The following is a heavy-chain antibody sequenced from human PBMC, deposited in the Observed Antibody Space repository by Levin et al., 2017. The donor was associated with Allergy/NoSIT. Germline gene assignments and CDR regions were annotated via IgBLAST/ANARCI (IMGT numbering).Heavy chain of an antibody. CDR3: AILRARDYFDY. Sequence: GESLKISCAASGFTFSSYAMSWVRQAPGKGLEWVSAISGSGGSTYYADSVKGRFTISRDNSKNTLYLQMNSLRAEDTAVYYCAILRARDYFDYWGQGTLVTVSS. CDR1: GFTFSSYA. V-gene: IGHV3-23*01. D-gene: IGHD5-12*01. CDR2: ISGSGGST. J-gene: IGHJ4*02.